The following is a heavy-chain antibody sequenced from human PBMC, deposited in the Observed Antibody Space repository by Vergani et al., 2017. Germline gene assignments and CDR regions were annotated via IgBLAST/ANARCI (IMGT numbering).Heavy chain of an antibody. CDR3: ARGMTTETTDLDGFDI. V-gene: IGHV3-NL1*01. D-gene: IGHD4-17*01. CDR2: INIGGRT. CDR1: GFTFSSYA. Sequence: VQLVESGGGVVQPGRSLRLSCAASGFTFSSYAMHWVRQAPGKGLEWVSTINIGGRTSYADSVKGRLTLTRDDSKNTLHLQMNSLRPEDTAVYYCARGMTTETTDLDGFDIWGQGTMVSVSS. J-gene: IGHJ3*02.